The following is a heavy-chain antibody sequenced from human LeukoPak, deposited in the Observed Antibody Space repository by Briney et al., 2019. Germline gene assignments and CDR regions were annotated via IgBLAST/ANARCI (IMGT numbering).Heavy chain of an antibody. Sequence: GGSLRLSRAASGFTFSDYYMSWIRQAPGKGLEWVSYISSSGSNIYYADSVKGRFTISRDNAKNSLYLQMNSLRAEDTAVYYCARVRYGDCFDYWGQGTLVTVSS. CDR1: GFTFSDYY. J-gene: IGHJ4*02. CDR3: ARVRYGDCFDY. CDR2: ISSSGSNI. D-gene: IGHD4-17*01. V-gene: IGHV3-11*01.